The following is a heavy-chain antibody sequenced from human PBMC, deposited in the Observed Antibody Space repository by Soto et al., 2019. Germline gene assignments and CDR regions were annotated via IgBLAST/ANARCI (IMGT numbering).Heavy chain of an antibody. V-gene: IGHV4-34*01. CDR1: GGSFSGYY. Sequence: PSETLSLTCAVYGGSFSGYYWSWIRQPPGKGLEWIGEINHSGSTNYNPSLKSRVTISVDTSKNQFSLKLSSVTAADTAVYYCARCRPYPENAFDIWGQGTMVTVSS. D-gene: IGHD2-2*01. J-gene: IGHJ3*02. CDR2: INHSGST. CDR3: ARCRPYPENAFDI.